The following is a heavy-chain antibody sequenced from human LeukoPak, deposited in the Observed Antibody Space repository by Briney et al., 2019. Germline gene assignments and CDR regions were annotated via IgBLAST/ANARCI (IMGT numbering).Heavy chain of an antibody. CDR3: AREASGSSDFDY. V-gene: IGHV4-59*12. CDR1: GASISSYY. J-gene: IGHJ4*02. CDR2: IYYSGST. D-gene: IGHD3-10*01. Sequence: SETLSLTCTVSGASISSYYWSWIRQSPGKGLEWIGYIYYSGSTNYNPSLKSRATISVDTSKNQFSLKLSSVTAADTAVYYCAREASGSSDFDYWGQGTLVTVSS.